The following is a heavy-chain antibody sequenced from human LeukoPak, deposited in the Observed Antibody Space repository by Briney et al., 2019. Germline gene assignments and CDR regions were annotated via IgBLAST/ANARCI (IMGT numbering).Heavy chain of an antibody. J-gene: IGHJ3*02. CDR3: AKDPNGDYIGTFDI. Sequence: GGSLRLSCTTSKFNFVSYGMTWVRQAPGKGPEWVSSISGSGDTTQYAASVQGRFTISRDDSRNTLYLQMNSLRAEDSAVYYCAKDPNGDYIGTFDIWDQGTMVTVSS. CDR1: KFNFVSYG. V-gene: IGHV3-23*01. CDR2: ISGSGDTT. D-gene: IGHD4-17*01.